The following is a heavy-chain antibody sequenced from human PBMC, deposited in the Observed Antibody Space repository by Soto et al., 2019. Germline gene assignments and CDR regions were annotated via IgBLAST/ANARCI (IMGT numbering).Heavy chain of an antibody. CDR2: IFSNDEK. CDR1: GFSLSNARMG. Sequence: QVTLKESGPVLVKPTETLTLTCTVSGFSLSNARMGVSWIRQPPGKALEWLAHIFSNDEKSYSTSLKSRLTISTDTSQSQVVLTMTNMDPVDTATYYCARIWGPYYYYGMDVWGQGTTVTVSS. D-gene: IGHD7-27*01. V-gene: IGHV2-26*01. CDR3: ARIWGPYYYYGMDV. J-gene: IGHJ6*02.